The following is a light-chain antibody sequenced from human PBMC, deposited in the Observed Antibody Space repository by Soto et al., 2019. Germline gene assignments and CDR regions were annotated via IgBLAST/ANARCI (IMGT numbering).Light chain of an antibody. V-gene: IGKV1-5*01. CDR1: QSVSSW. J-gene: IGKJ1*01. CDR3: QQYNSQWT. Sequence: DIQMTQSPSTLSGSVGDRLTITCRASQSVSSWLAWYQQKPGKAPKLRIYDVSSLESGVPSRLSGSVSGTEFTLTISSLQPDDFATYYCQQYNSQWTFGQGTKVDIK. CDR2: DVS.